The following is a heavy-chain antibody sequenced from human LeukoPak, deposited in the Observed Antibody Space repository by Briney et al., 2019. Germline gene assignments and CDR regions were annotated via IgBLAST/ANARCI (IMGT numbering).Heavy chain of an antibody. J-gene: IGHJ4*02. CDR3: ARTGMWHY. Sequence: PSETLSLTCTVSGGSISSYYWSWIRQPPGKGLEWIGYIYYSGSTNYNPSLKSRVTISVDTSKNQFSLKLSSVTAADTAVYYCARTGMWHYWGQGTLVTVSS. CDR1: GGSISSYY. V-gene: IGHV4-59*12. CDR2: IYYSGST. D-gene: IGHD7-27*01.